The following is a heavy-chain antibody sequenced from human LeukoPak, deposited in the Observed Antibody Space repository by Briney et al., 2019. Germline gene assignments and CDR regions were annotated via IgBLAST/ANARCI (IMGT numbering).Heavy chain of an antibody. J-gene: IGHJ4*02. D-gene: IGHD6-19*01. Sequence: ASVKVSCKASGYTFTSYDINWVRQATGQGLEWMGWMNPNSGNTGYAQKFQGRVTMTRNTSISTAYMELNSLRAEDTAVYYCARDGYSSGWHGYYFDYWGQGTVVTVSS. CDR1: GYTFTSYD. CDR3: ARDGYSSGWHGYYFDY. V-gene: IGHV1-8*01. CDR2: MNPNSGNT.